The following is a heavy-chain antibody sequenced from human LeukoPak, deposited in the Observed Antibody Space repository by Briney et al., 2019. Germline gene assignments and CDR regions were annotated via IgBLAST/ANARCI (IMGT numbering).Heavy chain of an antibody. V-gene: IGHV3-15*01. CDR1: GFNIDNAW. Sequence: GGSLRLSCAVSGFNIDNAWMSWVRQAPGKGLEWVGRLKSKTDGGTIDYAAPVKGRFTISRDDSKTTLYLEMNSLRAEDTAVYYCARDANWDYDSSGYYENHAFDIWGQGTMVTVSS. D-gene: IGHD3-22*01. CDR3: ARDANWDYDSSGYYENHAFDI. J-gene: IGHJ3*02. CDR2: LKSKTDGGTI.